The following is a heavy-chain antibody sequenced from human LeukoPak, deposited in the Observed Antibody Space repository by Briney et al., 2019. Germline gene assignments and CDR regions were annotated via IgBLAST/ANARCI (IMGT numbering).Heavy chain of an antibody. CDR1: GGSFSGYY. CDR2: INHSGST. D-gene: IGHD4-17*01. J-gene: IGHJ4*02. V-gene: IGHV4-34*01. Sequence: SETLSLTCAVYGGSFSGYYWSWIRQPPVKELEWIGEINHSGSTNYNPSVKSRVTISVDTSKNQFSLKLSSVTAADTAVYYCARGRYGDSGFDYWGQGTLVTVSS. CDR3: ARGRYGDSGFDY.